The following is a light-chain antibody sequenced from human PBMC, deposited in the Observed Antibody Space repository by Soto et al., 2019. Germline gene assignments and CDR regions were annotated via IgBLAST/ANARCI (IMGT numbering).Light chain of an antibody. J-gene: IGKJ4*01. CDR3: QQRSNWPPGLT. CDR2: DAS. Sequence: EVVLTQCPATLSLSPGERATLSCRASQSVSSYLAWYQQKPGQAPRLLIYDASNRATGIPARFSGSGSGTDFTLTISSLEPEDFAVYYCQQRSNWPPGLTFGGGTKVDIK. V-gene: IGKV3-11*01. CDR1: QSVSSY.